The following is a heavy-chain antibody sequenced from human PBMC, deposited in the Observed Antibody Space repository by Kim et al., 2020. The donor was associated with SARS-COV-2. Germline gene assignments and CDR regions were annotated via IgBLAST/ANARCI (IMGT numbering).Heavy chain of an antibody. Sequence: ASVKVSCKASGYTFTGYYMHWVRQAPGQGLEWMGWINPNSGGTNYAQKFQGRVTMTRDTSISTAYMELSRLRSDDTAVYYCARAGVRGTTPLDYWGQGTLVTVSS. J-gene: IGHJ4*02. CDR2: INPNSGGT. V-gene: IGHV1-2*02. CDR1: GYTFTGYY. D-gene: IGHD1-7*01. CDR3: ARAGVRGTTPLDY.